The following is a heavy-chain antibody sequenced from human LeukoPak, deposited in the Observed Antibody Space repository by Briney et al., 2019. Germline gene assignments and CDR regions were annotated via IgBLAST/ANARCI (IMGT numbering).Heavy chain of an antibody. D-gene: IGHD5-12*01. CDR3: ARGGYSGYGIFDY. CDR1: GGSIRSYY. Sequence: PSETLSLTCTVSGGSIRSYYWSWIRQPPGKGLEWIGYIYYSGSTNYNPSLKSRVTISVDTSKNQFSLKLSSVTAADTAVYYCARGGYSGYGIFDYWGQGTLVTVSS. J-gene: IGHJ4*02. CDR2: IYYSGST. V-gene: IGHV4-59*01.